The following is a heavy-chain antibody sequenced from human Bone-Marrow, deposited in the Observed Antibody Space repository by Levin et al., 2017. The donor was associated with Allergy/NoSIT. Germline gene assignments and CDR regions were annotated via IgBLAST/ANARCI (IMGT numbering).Heavy chain of an antibody. Sequence: GGSLRLSCAASGFTFSSYAMHWVRQAPGKGLEWVAVISYDGSNKYYADSVKGRFTISRDNSKNTLYLQMNSLRAEDTAVYYCARDGTYYYDSSGYYPPSSSYWYFDLWGRGTLVTVSS. D-gene: IGHD3-22*01. CDR3: ARDGTYYYDSSGYYPPSSSYWYFDL. CDR1: GFTFSSYA. J-gene: IGHJ2*01. V-gene: IGHV3-30*04. CDR2: ISYDGSNK.